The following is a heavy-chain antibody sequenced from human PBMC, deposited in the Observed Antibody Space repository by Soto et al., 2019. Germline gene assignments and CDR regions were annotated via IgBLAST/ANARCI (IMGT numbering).Heavy chain of an antibody. CDR1: GYNFLNYG. CDR3: ARDHGGATMALLY. D-gene: IGHD3-10*01. CDR2: ISVYHGNT. Sequence: VASVKVSCKTSGYNFLNYGMSWVRQAPGQGPEWMGWISVYHGNTIYAQNFQGRVTMTTDTSTSTAYMELTSLRSDDTGVYYCARDHGGATMALLYWGQGTLVTVPQ. V-gene: IGHV1-18*04. J-gene: IGHJ4*02.